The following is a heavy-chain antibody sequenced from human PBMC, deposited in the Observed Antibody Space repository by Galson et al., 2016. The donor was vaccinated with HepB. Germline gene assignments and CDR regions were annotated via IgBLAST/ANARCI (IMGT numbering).Heavy chain of an antibody. Sequence: SLRLSCAASGFSFRDYDMSWVRLAPGKGLEWVSAISARSTNTYYADSVKGRFTIFRDSSKNTLYLQMNSLRAEETAVYYCARSQVGDAFDLWGQETMVTVSS. J-gene: IGHJ3*01. V-gene: IGHV3-23*01. CDR1: GFSFRDYD. CDR3: ARSQVGDAFDL. CDR2: ISARSTNT.